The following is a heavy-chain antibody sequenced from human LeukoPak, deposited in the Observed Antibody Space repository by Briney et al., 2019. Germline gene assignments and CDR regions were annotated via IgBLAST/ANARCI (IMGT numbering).Heavy chain of an antibody. CDR3: ARGLTAFGELSAPFDY. CDR2: ISAYNGNT. Sequence: ASVKVSCKASGYTFTSYGISWVRQAPGQGLEWMGWISAYNGNTNYAQKLQGSVTMTTDTSTSTAYMELRSLRSGDTAVYYCARGLTAFGELSAPFDYWGQGTLVTVSS. J-gene: IGHJ4*02. V-gene: IGHV1-18*04. CDR1: GYTFTSYG. D-gene: IGHD3-10*01.